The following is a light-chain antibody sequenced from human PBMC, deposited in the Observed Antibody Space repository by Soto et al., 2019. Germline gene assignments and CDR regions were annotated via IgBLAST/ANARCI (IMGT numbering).Light chain of an antibody. Sequence: QSVLTQPASVSGSPGQSITISCTGTSSDVGGYNYVSWYQQHPGKVPKLMIYDVSKRPSGVSNRFSASKSGNTASLTISGLQTDDEADYYCSSYISSSTVVFGGGTKLTVL. CDR3: SSYISSSTVV. V-gene: IGLV2-14*01. CDR2: DVS. J-gene: IGLJ2*01. CDR1: SSDVGGYNY.